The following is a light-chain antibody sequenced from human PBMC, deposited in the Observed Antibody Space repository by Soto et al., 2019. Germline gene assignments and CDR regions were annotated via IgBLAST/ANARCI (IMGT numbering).Light chain of an antibody. CDR2: EVS. Sequence: QSALTQPPSASGSPGQSVTISCTGTSSDVGGYNYVSWYQQHPGKATKLMIYEVSKRTSGVPDRFSGSKSGNTASLTVSGLQAEDEADYYCSSYAGSNNYVFGTGTKVTVL. J-gene: IGLJ1*01. CDR3: SSYAGSNNYV. CDR1: SSDVGGYNY. V-gene: IGLV2-8*01.